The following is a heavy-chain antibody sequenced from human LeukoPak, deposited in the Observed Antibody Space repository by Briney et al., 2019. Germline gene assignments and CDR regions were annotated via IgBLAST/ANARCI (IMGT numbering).Heavy chain of an antibody. CDR2: IWYDGSNK. CDR3: AREGRDGYNFDY. J-gene: IGHJ4*02. D-gene: IGHD5-24*01. CDR1: GFTFSSYG. Sequence: SGGSLRLSCAASGFTFSSYGMHWVRQAPGKGLEWVAVIWYDGSNKYYADSVKGRFTISRDNSKNTLYLQMNSLGAEDTAVYYCAREGRDGYNFDYWGQGTLVTVSS. V-gene: IGHV3-33*01.